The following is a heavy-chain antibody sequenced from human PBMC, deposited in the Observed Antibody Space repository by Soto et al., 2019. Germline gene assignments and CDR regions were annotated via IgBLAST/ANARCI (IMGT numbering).Heavy chain of an antibody. D-gene: IGHD5-18*01. V-gene: IGHV1-69*01. CDR1: GGTFSSYA. J-gene: IGHJ4*02. CDR3: ARGGGGMDTAPSNQYYFGY. Sequence: QVQLVQSGAEVKQPVSSVKVSCKASGGTFSSYAISWVRQAPGQVLEWMGGIIPIFGTANYAQKFQGRVTITADESTSTAYMEQSSLRSEDTAVYYCARGGGGMDTAPSNQYYFGYWGQGTMATVSS. CDR2: IIPIFGTA.